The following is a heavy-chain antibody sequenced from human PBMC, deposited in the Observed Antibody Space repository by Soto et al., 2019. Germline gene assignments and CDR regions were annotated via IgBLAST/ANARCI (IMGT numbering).Heavy chain of an antibody. J-gene: IGHJ4*02. CDR3: ARDPPDGSSGYYSFDH. V-gene: IGHV3-33*01. CDR2: IWYDGSNK. D-gene: IGHD3-22*01. CDR1: GFTFSGYG. Sequence: QVQLVESGGGVVQPGRSLRLSCAASGFTFSGYGMHWVRQAPGKGLEWVAFIWYDGSNKYYADSVKGRFTISRDNSKNTLYLQVNSLRAEDTAVYSCARDPPDGSSGYYSFDHWGQGTLVTVSS.